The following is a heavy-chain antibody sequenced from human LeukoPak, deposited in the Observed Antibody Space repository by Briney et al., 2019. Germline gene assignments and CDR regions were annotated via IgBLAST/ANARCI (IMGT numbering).Heavy chain of an antibody. CDR3: ASGSSGYDP. CDR1: GGSISSSSHY. Sequence: SETLSLTCTVSGGSISSSSHYWDWIRQPAGKGLEWIGRIYSSGTTIYNPSLKSRVTMSVDTSKNQFSLKLSSVTAADTAVYFCASGSSGYDPWGQGTLVTVSS. V-gene: IGHV4-61*02. J-gene: IGHJ5*02. D-gene: IGHD5-12*01. CDR2: IYSSGTT.